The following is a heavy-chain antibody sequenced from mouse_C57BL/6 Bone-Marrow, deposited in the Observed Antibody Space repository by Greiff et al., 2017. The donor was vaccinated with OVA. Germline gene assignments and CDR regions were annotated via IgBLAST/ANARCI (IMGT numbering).Heavy chain of an antibody. D-gene: IGHD2-3*01. J-gene: IGHJ1*03. CDR2: IDPENGDT. Sequence: EVKLMESGAELVRPGASVKLSCTASGFNIKDDYMHWVKQRPEQGLEWIGWIDPENGDTEYASKFQGKATITADTSSNTAYLQLSSLTSEDTAVYYCTTDGYYLYWYFDVWGTGTTVTVSS. CDR1: GFNIKDDY. CDR3: TTDGYYLYWYFDV. V-gene: IGHV14-4*01.